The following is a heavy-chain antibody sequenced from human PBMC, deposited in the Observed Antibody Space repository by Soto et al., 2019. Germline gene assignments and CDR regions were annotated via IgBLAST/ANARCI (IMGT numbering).Heavy chain of an antibody. J-gene: IGHJ6*03. V-gene: IGHV1-8*01. CDR2: MNPNSGNT. D-gene: IGHD6-6*01. CDR1: GYTFASYD. CDR3: ARSGYSNSGYYMDV. Sequence: ASVKVSCKASGYTFASYDINWVRQATGQGPEWMGWMNPNSGNTGYAQKFQGRVTMTRNTSISTAYMELSSLRSEDTAVYYCARSGYSNSGYYMDVWGKGTTVTVSS.